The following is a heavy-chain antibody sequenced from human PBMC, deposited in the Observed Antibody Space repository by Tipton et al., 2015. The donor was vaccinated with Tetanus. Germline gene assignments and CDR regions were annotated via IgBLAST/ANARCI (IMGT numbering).Heavy chain of an antibody. V-gene: IGHV3-30-3*01. CDR1: GFTFPSYD. Sequence: LSLTCAASGFTFPSYDMHWVRQAPGKGLEWLALISYDGSSEYYADSVKGRFTISRDNSKNTLYLQMNSLSTEDTAVYYCARGMRYFDFWGQGTLVTVSS. J-gene: IGHJ4*02. CDR3: ARGMRYFDF. CDR2: ISYDGSSE.